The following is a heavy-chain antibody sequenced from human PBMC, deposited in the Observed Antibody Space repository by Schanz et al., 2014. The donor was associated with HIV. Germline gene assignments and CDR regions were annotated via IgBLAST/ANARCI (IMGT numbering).Heavy chain of an antibody. V-gene: IGHV3-23*04. CDR3: ATAAVTDYSDN. CDR1: GFTFSDYA. CDR2: ITANGGA. Sequence: EVQLVESGGGLVKPGGSLRLSCAASGFTFSDYALNWVRQAPGKGLEWVSGITANGGANYADSVKGRFTISRDNSKNTVDLQMNSLRAEDTAVYYCATAAVTDYSDNWGQGTLVTVSS. D-gene: IGHD4-17*01. J-gene: IGHJ4*02.